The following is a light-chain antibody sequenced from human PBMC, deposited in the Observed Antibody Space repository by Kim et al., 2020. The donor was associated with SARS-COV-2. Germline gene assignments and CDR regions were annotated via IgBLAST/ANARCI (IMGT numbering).Light chain of an antibody. CDR2: KYS. CDR1: KLAKKY. V-gene: IGLV3-27*01. Sequence: GSPGQSARSTCSGNKLAKKYVRWFHQKPGRAPVLVIYKYSGRPSGIPERFSGSSSGTTVTLTISGAQVEDEADYYCYSAADNIWVFGGGTQLTVL. J-gene: IGLJ3*02. CDR3: YSAADNIWV.